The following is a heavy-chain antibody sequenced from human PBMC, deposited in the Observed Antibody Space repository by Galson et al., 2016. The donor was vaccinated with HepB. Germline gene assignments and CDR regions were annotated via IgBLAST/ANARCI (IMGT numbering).Heavy chain of an antibody. CDR3: ARDGNPGGYFDY. Sequence: SLRLSCAASRFTFSSYAMHWVRQAPGKGLEWVALIWYDGSNKYYADSVKGRFTISRDDSKNTLYLQMNSLRAEDTAVYYCARDGNPGGYFDYWGQGTLVTVSS. V-gene: IGHV3-33*01. J-gene: IGHJ4*02. CDR2: IWYDGSNK. D-gene: IGHD1-1*01. CDR1: RFTFSSYA.